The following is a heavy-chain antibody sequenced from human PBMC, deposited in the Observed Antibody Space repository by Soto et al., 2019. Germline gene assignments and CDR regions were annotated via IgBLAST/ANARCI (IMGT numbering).Heavy chain of an antibody. CDR3: ARIDCSSTSCYPPTYGMDV. CDR2: ISAYNGNT. V-gene: IGHV1-18*04. J-gene: IGHJ6*02. D-gene: IGHD2-2*01. Sequence: GRSVKVSCKASGYTFTSYCISWLRQAPGQGLEWMGWISAYNGNTYHAQKLQGRVTMTTDTSTSTAYMELRSLRSDDTAVYYCARIDCSSTSCYPPTYGMDVWGQGTTVTVS. CDR1: GYTFTSYC.